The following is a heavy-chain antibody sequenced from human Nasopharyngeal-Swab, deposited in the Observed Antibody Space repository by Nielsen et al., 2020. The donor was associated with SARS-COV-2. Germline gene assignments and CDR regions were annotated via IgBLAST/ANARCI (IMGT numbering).Heavy chain of an antibody. CDR2: ISYDGSNK. Sequence: GESLKISCAASGFTFSSYAMHWVRQAPGKGLEWVAVISYDGSNKYYADSAKGRFTISRDNSKNTLYLQMNSLRAEDTAVYYCARDLLGWNAYYYYYGMDVWGQGTTVTVSS. CDR1: GFTFSSYA. CDR3: ARDLLGWNAYYYYYGMDV. J-gene: IGHJ6*02. D-gene: IGHD3/OR15-3a*01. V-gene: IGHV3-30*04.